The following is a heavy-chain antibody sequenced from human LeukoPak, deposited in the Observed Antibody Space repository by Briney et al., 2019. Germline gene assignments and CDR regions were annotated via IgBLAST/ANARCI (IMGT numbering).Heavy chain of an antibody. Sequence: GGSLRLSCTASGFTFSSHGMHWVRQAPGKGLEWVAFIRFDGSDKYYADSVKGRFTISRDNSKNTLYLQMNSLRTEDAAVYYCAKDAGELLGAFHIWGQGTVVTVSS. CDR3: AKDAGELLGAFHI. CDR1: GFTFSSHG. J-gene: IGHJ3*02. D-gene: IGHD3-16*01. CDR2: IRFDGSDK. V-gene: IGHV3-30*02.